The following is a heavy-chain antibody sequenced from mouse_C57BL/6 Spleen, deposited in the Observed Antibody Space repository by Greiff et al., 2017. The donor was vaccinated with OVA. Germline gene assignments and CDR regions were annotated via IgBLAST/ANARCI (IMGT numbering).Heavy chain of an antibody. CDR3: ARDGGLPYYFDY. CDR1: GYTFTSYG. D-gene: IGHD2-4*01. Sequence: QVQLQQSGAELARPGASVKLSCKASGYTFTSYGISWVKQRTGQGLEWIGEIYPRSGNTYYNEKFKGKATLTADKSSSTAYMELRSLTSEDSAVYFCARDGGLPYYFDYWGKGTTLTVSS. J-gene: IGHJ2*01. CDR2: IYPRSGNT. V-gene: IGHV1-81*01.